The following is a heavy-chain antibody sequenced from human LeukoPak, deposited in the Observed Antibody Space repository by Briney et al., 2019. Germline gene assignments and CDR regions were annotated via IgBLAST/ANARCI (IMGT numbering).Heavy chain of an antibody. V-gene: IGHV1-69*01. J-gene: IGHJ4*02. D-gene: IGHD3-22*01. CDR1: GGTFSSYA. CDR3: ARGVGEYYDSTRAGFDY. CDR2: IIPIFGTA. Sequence: SVKVSCKASGGTFSSYAISWVRQAPGQGLEWMGGIIPIFGTANYAQKFQGRVTITVDESTSTAYMELSSLRSEDTAVYYCARGVGEYYDSTRAGFDYWGQGTLVTVSS.